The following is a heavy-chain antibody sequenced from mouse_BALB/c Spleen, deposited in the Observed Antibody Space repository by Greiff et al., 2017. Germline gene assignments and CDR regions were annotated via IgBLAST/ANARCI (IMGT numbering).Heavy chain of an antibody. CDR3: VRDGGTGTGYFDV. D-gene: IGHD4-1*01. J-gene: IGHJ1*01. Sequence: VKLVESGPGLVAPSQSLSITCTVSGFSLTSYDISWIRQPPGKGLEWLGVIWTGGGTNYNSAFMSRLSISKDNSKSQVFLKMNSLQTDDTAIYYCVRDGGTGTGYFDVWGAGTTVTVSS. V-gene: IGHV2-9-2*01. CDR1: GFSLTSYD. CDR2: IWTGGGT.